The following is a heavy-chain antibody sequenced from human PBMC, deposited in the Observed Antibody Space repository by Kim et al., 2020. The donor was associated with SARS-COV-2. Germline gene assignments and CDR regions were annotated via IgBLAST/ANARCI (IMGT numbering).Heavy chain of an antibody. J-gene: IGHJ4*02. D-gene: IGHD5-12*01. Sequence: GGSLRLSCAASGFTFSSYEMNWVRQAPGRGLEWVSYISTGGSTIYYADSVRGRFTIYRDNAKNSLYLQMNSLRAEDTALYYCARERGYSASDTDYWGQGTLVTVSS. CDR3: ARERGYSASDTDY. V-gene: IGHV3-48*03. CDR1: GFTFSSYE. CDR2: ISTGGSTI.